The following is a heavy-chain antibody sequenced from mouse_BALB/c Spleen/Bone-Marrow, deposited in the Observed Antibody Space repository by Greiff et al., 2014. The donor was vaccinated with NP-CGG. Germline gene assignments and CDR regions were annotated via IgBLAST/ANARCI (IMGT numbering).Heavy chain of an antibody. J-gene: IGHJ2*01. D-gene: IGHD4-1*01. CDR2: INPNNGGT. CDR3: TRGGSWDFDY. Sequence: VQLQQSGAELVKPGTSVKLSCKASGYTFTTYYMYWVKQRPGQGLEWIGEINPNNGGTNFKEKFKSKATLTVDKSSSTAYMQLCGLSAEDSWVCYCTRGGSWDFDYWGQGTTLTVSS. V-gene: IGHV1S81*02. CDR1: GYTFTTYY.